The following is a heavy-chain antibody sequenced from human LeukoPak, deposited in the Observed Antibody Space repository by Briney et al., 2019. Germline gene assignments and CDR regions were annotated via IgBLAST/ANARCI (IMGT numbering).Heavy chain of an antibody. CDR2: IYYSGST. Sequence: SETLSLTCTVSGGSISSYYWSWIRQPPGKGLEWIGYIYYSGSTYYNPSLKSRVTISVDTSKNQFSLKLSSVTAADTAVYYCARGVHYYDSSGYYYKDYWGQGTLVTVSS. D-gene: IGHD3-22*01. CDR3: ARGVHYYDSSGYYYKDY. V-gene: IGHV4-59*08. CDR1: GGSISSYY. J-gene: IGHJ4*02.